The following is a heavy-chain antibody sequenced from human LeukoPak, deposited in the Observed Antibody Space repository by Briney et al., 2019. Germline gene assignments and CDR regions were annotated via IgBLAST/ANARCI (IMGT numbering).Heavy chain of an antibody. D-gene: IGHD2-15*01. CDR2: IIPILDIA. Sequence: ASVKVSCKASGGTFSTYAISWVRQAPGQGLEWMGRIIPILDIANYAQMFQGRVTITADTSTSTAYMNLRSLRSDDTAVYYCARGDCSGGSCYSLSLTPVFHVFDIWGQGTMVTVSS. V-gene: IGHV1-69*04. CDR3: ARGDCSGGSCYSLSLTPVFHVFDI. CDR1: GGTFSTYA. J-gene: IGHJ3*02.